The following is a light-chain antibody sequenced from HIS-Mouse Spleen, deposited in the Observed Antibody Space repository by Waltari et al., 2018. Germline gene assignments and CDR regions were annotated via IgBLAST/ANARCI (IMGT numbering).Light chain of an antibody. CDR2: EGS. CDR3: SSYTSSSTV. CDR1: SRDVGSYNR. J-gene: IGLJ1*01. Sequence: QSALTQPPSVSGSPGQSVTISCTGTSRDVGSYNRVSWYQQPPGPAPKLMIYEGSYRPSGVPDRFSGSKSGNTASLTISGLQAEDEAEYYCSSYTSSSTVFGTGTKVTVL. V-gene: IGLV2-18*02.